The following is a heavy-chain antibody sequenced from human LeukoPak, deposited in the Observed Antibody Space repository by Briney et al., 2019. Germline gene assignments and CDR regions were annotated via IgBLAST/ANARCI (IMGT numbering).Heavy chain of an antibody. V-gene: IGHV4-59*01. CDR2: IYYSGST. D-gene: IGHD3-3*01. Sequence: SETLSLTCTVSGGSISSYYWSWIRQPPGKGLEWIGYIYYSGSTNYNPSLKSRVTISVDTSKNQFSLKLSSVTAADTAVYYCARGPGFWSSYYSGLVNWFDPWGQGTLVTVSS. J-gene: IGHJ5*02. CDR3: ARGPGFWSSYYSGLVNWFDP. CDR1: GGSISSYY.